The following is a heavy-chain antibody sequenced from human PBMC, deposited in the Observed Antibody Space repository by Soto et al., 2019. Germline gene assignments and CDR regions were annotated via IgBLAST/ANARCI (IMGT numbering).Heavy chain of an antibody. CDR3: ARETQYCSGGSCYSVLDP. J-gene: IGHJ5*02. CDR1: GGSISSGGYY. Sequence: QVQLQESGPGLVKPSQTLSLTCTVSGGSISSGGYYWSWIRQHPGKGLEWIGYIYYSGSTYYNPSLKSRVTISVDTSKNQFSLTLSSVTAADTAVYYCARETQYCSGGSCYSVLDPWGQGTLVTVSS. V-gene: IGHV4-31*03. D-gene: IGHD2-15*01. CDR2: IYYSGST.